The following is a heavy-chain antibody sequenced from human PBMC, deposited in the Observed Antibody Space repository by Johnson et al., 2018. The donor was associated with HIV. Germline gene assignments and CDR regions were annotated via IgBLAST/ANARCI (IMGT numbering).Heavy chain of an antibody. Sequence: VQLVESGGGLIQPGGSLRLSCVASGFTVRKGLEWVSAISGSGDSAYYADSVKGRFTISRDNSKNTLYLQMNSLRAEDTAVYYCAREWGMITFGGVIPRNALDIWGQGTMVTVSS. D-gene: IGHD3-16*02. J-gene: IGHJ3*02. CDR1: GFTV. V-gene: IGHV3-23*04. CDR2: ISGSGDSA. CDR3: AREWGMITFGGVIPRNALDI.